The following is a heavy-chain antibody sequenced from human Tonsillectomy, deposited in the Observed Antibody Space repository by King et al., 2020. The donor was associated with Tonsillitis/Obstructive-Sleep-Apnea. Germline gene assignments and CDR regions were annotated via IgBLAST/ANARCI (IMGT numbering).Heavy chain of an antibody. J-gene: IGHJ4*02. D-gene: IGHD5-12*01. V-gene: IGHV2-5*02. CDR2: IYWDDDK. Sequence: ITLKESGPTLVKPTQTLTLTCTFSGFSLSTSGVGVGWIRQPPGKALEWLALIYWDDDKRYIPSLKSRLTITKDTSKNQVVLTMTNMDPVDTATYYRAHRVGYETPFDYWAQGTLVTVSS. CDR1: GFSLSTSGVG. CDR3: AHRVGYETPFDY.